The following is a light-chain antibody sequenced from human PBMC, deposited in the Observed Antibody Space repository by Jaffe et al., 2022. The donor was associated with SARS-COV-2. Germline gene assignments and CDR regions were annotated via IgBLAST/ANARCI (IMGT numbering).Light chain of an antibody. CDR3: QQSHSPPYT. CDR1: QSIGRY. Sequence: DLQVTQSPSSLSASVGDRVTITCRASQSIGRYLNWYRHQPGTAPQLLIFIASDLHSGVPPRFSGSGFGTDFTLTISPLQPEDFATYYCQQSHSPPYTFGQGTKVEIK. J-gene: IGKJ2*01. V-gene: IGKV1-39*01. CDR2: IAS.